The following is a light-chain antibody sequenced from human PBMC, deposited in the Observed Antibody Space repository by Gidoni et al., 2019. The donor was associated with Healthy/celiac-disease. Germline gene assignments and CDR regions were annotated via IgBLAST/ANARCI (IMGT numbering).Light chain of an antibody. V-gene: IGLV1-40*01. CDR2: GNS. Sequence: QSVLTQPPSVSGAPGQRVTIPCTGSSSNIGAGYDVHWYQQLPGTAPNLLIYGNSNRPSGVPDRFSGSKSGTSASLAITGLQAEDEADYYCQSYDSSLRYVFGTGTKVTVL. CDR3: QSYDSSLRYV. CDR1: SSNIGAGYD. J-gene: IGLJ1*01.